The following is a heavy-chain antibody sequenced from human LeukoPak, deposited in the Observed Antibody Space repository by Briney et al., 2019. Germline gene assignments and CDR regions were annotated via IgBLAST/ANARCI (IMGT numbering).Heavy chain of an antibody. CDR1: GFTFSSYG. CDR2: ISYDGSNK. Sequence: PGGSLRLSCAASGFTFSSYGMHWVRQAPGKGLEWVAVISYDGSNKYYADSVKGRFTISRDNSKNTLYLQMNSLGAEDTAVYYCAKLDSSSWIDYWGQGTLVTVSS. J-gene: IGHJ4*02. D-gene: IGHD6-13*01. CDR3: AKLDSSSWIDY. V-gene: IGHV3-30*18.